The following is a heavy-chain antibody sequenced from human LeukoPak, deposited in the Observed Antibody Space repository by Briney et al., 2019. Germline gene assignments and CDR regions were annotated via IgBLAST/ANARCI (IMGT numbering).Heavy chain of an antibody. CDR2: ITSSSSTI. V-gene: IGHV3-48*01. CDR3: AREGPYSSSND. J-gene: IGHJ4*02. D-gene: IGHD6-6*01. Sequence: PGGSLRLSCAASGFTFSSYSMNWVRQAPGKGLEWVSHITSSSSTIYYADSVKGRFTISRDNGKNSLYLQMNSLRAEDTAVYYCAREGPYSSSNDWGQGTLVTVSS. CDR1: GFTFSSYS.